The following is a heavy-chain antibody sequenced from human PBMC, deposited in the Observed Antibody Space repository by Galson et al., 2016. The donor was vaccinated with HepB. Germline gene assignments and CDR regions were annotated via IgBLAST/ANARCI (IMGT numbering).Heavy chain of an antibody. V-gene: IGHV1-18*01. CDR3: ARDPGSDWGRFFQH. CDR2: ISAYNGNT. D-gene: IGHD6-19*01. Sequence: SVKVSCKASGYTFFSFGLNWVRQAPGQGLEWMGWISAYNGNTVYAERLQGRVTMTLDASTSTAYMELGSLRSDDTAVYYCARDPGSDWGRFFQHWGQGTLVTVSS. CDR1: GYTFFSFG. J-gene: IGHJ1*01.